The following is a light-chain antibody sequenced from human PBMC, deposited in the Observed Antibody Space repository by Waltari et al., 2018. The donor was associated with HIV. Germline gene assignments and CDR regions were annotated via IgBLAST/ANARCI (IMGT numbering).Light chain of an antibody. J-gene: IGLJ2*01. V-gene: IGLV1-40*01. CDR1: SSNIGAGYD. CDR2: ANI. CDR3: QSFDSSLTTSGVI. Sequence: QSVLTQPPSVSGAPGQRVTISCTGSSSNIGAGYDVHWYQQLPGTAPKLLIYANINRPSGVPARFSCSKSGSSASLAITGLQAEDEAHYYCQSFDSSLTTSGVIFGGGTKLTVL.